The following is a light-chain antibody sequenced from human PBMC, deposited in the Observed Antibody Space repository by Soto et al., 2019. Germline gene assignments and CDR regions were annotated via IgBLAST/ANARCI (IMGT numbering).Light chain of an antibody. CDR2: STN. CDR1: PGSVSTNYY. J-gene: IGLJ3*02. Sequence: QTVVTQEPSFSVSPGGTVTLTCGLSPGSVSTNYYPSWYQQTPGQAPRTLIYSTNTRSSGVPDRFSGSILGNKAALTITGAQADDESDYYCVLYMGSGIWVFGGGTKVTVL. CDR3: VLYMGSGIWV. V-gene: IGLV8-61*01.